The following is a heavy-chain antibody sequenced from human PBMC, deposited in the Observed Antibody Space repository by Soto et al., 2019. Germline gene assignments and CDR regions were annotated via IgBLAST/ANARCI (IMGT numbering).Heavy chain of an antibody. CDR3: ARDRNWNDVNYHYGMDV. J-gene: IGHJ6*02. CDR1: GYTFTSYG. Sequence: QVQLVQSGAEVKKPGASVKVSCKASGYTFTSYGISWVRQAPGQGLEWMGWISAYNGNTNYAQRLQGRVTMTTDTSTSTAYMELTSLRSDDTAVYYCARDRNWNDVNYHYGMDVWGQVTTVTVSS. V-gene: IGHV1-18*01. CDR2: ISAYNGNT. D-gene: IGHD1-1*01.